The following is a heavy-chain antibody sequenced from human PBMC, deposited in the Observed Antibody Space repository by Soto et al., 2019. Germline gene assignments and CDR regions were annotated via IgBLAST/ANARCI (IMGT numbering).Heavy chain of an antibody. J-gene: IGHJ6*02. CDR1: GGTFSSYT. CDR2: IIPILGIA. CDR3: ARDQVERPYYYGMDV. Sequence: QVQLVQSGAEVKKPGSSVKVSCKASGGTFSSYTISWVRQAPGQGLEWMGRIIPILGIANYAQKFQGRVTITADKSTSTAYMELSSLRSEDTAVYYCARDQVERPYYYGMDVWGQGTTVTVSS. D-gene: IGHD1-1*01. V-gene: IGHV1-69*08.